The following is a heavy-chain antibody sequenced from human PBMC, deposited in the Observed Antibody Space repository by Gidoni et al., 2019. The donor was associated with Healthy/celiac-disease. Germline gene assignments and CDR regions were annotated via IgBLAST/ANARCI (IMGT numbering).Heavy chain of an antibody. Sequence: EVQLLESGGSLVQPGWSLSLSCAASGLTFDDYAMLWVRQAPGKGLEWVSGIRWNSGSIGYADSVKGRFTITRDNAKNSLYLQMNSLRAEDTALYHCAKAPSVSVNDAFDIWGQGTMVTVSS. CDR2: IRWNSGSI. CDR1: GLTFDDYA. V-gene: IGHV3-9*01. CDR3: AKAPSVSVNDAFDI. J-gene: IGHJ3*02.